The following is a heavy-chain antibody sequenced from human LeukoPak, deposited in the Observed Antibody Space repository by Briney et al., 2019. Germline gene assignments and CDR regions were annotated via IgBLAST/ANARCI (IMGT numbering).Heavy chain of an antibody. CDR1: GFTFSNYA. D-gene: IGHD4/OR15-4a*01. Sequence: GGSLRLSCAASGFTFSNYAMSWVRQAPGKGLEWVSAFSGSGGNTYYADSVKGRFTISRDNSKNTLYLQMNSLRAEDTAVYYCARSGLSRFDYWGQGTLVTVSS. J-gene: IGHJ4*02. CDR3: ARSGLSRFDY. CDR2: FSGSGGNT. V-gene: IGHV3-23*01.